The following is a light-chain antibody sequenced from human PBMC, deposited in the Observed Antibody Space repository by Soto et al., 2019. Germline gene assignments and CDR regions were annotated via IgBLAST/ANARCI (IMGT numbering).Light chain of an antibody. V-gene: IGLV2-14*01. CDR1: SSDVGGYNY. CDR2: EVS. CDR3: SSYTSSSNYV. J-gene: IGLJ1*01. Sequence: QSALTQPASVSWSPGQSITISCTGTSSDVGGYNYVSWYQQHPGKAPKLMIYEVSNRPSGVSNRFSGSKSGNTASLTISGLQAEEEADYYCSSYTSSSNYVFGTGTNVTXL.